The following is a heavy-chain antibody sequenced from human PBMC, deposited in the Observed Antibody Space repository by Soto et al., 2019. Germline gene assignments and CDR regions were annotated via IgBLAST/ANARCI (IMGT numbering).Heavy chain of an antibody. CDR2: IWYDGSNK. J-gene: IGHJ3*01. CDR1: GFSCSIYC. D-gene: IGHD1-26*01. V-gene: IGHV3-33*03. CDR3: ARAQYTGSYFDACDV. Sequence: SLRLSCAASGFSCSIYCMHGVRQAPGKGLDWVAVIWYDGSNKYYAESVKGRFTISRDNSKNTLYVQMNSLTVEDTAVYYCARAQYTGSYFDACDVWGQGTMVTVSS.